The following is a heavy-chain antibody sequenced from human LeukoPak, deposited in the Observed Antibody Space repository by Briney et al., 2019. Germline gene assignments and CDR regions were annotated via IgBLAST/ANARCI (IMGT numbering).Heavy chain of an antibody. CDR2: ISGSGAYT. Sequence: GGSLRLSCAASGLTFSSYAMTWVRQAPGKGLEWVSTISGSGAYTYYADSVKGRFTISRDNSKNTLYLQMNSLRAEDTAVYYCAKYFASGSYYKLPHWGQGTLVTVSS. V-gene: IGHV3-23*01. CDR3: AKYFASGSYYKLPH. D-gene: IGHD3-10*01. CDR1: GLTFSSYA. J-gene: IGHJ1*01.